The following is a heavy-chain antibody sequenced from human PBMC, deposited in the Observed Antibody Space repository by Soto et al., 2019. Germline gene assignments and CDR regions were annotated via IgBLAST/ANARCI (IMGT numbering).Heavy chain of an antibody. V-gene: IGHV1-69*12. CDR2: IIPIFGTA. D-gene: IGHD3-3*01. J-gene: IGHJ6*02. CDR3: ARHQDRGNVITPLYYYGMDV. CDR1: GGTFSSYA. Sequence: QVQLVQSGAEVKKPGSSVKVSCKASGGTFSSYAISWVRQAPGQGLEWMGGIIPIFGTANYAPKFQGRVTTXAXAXXSTAYMELSSLRSEDTAVYYGARHQDRGNVITPLYYYGMDVWGQGTTVTVSS.